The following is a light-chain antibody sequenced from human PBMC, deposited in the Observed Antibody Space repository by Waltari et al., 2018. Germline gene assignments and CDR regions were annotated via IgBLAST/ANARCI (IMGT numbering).Light chain of an antibody. CDR1: SSDIGGYNY. CDR3: SSYTSSNTWV. J-gene: IGLJ3*02. Sequence: QSALTQPASVSGSPGQSITISCIGTSSDIGGYNYVSWYQQHPGKAPKVMIYEVTKRPSGVSNRFSCSKSGSTASLTISGLQAEDEADYYCSSYTSSNTWVFGGGTKLTVL. V-gene: IGLV2-14*01. CDR2: EVT.